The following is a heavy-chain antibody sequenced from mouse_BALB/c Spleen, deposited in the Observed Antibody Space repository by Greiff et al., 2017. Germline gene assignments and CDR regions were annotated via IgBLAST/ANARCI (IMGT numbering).Heavy chain of an antibody. J-gene: IGHJ2*01. D-gene: IGHD1-1*01. CDR1: GYTFTSYW. V-gene: IGHV1S81*02. CDR2: INPSNGRT. Sequence: QVQLQQPGAELVKPGASVKLSCKASGYTFTSYWMHWVKQRPGQGLEWIGEINPSNGRTNYNEKFKSKATLTVDKSSSTAYMQLSSLTAEDSAVYYSAWSSSEFDYWGQGTTLTVSS. CDR3: AWSSSEFDY.